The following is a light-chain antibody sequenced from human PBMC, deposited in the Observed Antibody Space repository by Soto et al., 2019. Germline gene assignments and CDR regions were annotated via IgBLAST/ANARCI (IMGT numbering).Light chain of an antibody. CDR2: GAS. J-gene: IGKJ5*01. CDR3: QNYGASPII. CDR1: QSVSSR. V-gene: IGKV3-20*01. Sequence: EIVLTQSPGTLSLSPGQRATLSCRASQSVSSRLACYQQNPGQSPRLLISGASSRSTGIPDRFSGSGCGKDFSLTLDRLEPEDFALDYCQNYGASPIICGQGKRRGIK.